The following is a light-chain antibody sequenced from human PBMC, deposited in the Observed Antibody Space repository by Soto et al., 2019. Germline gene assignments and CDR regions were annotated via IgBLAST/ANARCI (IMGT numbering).Light chain of an antibody. V-gene: IGKV3-15*01. CDR2: YAS. CDR1: ESVHRN. J-gene: IGKJ3*01. Sequence: EMVMTQSPATLSVSPGARVTLSCRASESVHRNLAWYQQKPGQGPSLLIYYASTRATGVPDRFTGSGSGTEFTLTISSLQSEDSGVYHCQHYNSWPPTFGPGTKVEIK. CDR3: QHYNSWPPT.